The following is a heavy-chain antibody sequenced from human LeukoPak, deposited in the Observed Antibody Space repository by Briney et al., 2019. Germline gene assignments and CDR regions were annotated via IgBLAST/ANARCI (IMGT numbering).Heavy chain of an antibody. Sequence: SETLSLTCAVYGGSFSGYYWSWIRQPPGEGLEWIGEINHSGSTNYNPSLKSRVTISVDTSKNQFSLKLSSVTAADTAVYYCARDHKRFLEWLLNDRPHYYYGMDVWGQGTTVTVSS. CDR2: INHSGST. D-gene: IGHD3-3*01. V-gene: IGHV4-34*01. CDR3: ARDHKRFLEWLLNDRPHYYYGMDV. CDR1: GGSFSGYY. J-gene: IGHJ6*02.